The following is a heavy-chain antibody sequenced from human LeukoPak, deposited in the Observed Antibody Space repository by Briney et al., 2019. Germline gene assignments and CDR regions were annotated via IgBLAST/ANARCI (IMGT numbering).Heavy chain of an antibody. CDR3: ARVAAADDDY. D-gene: IGHD6-13*01. V-gene: IGHV1-8*03. J-gene: IGHJ4*02. CDR1: GGTFSSYA. Sequence: ASVKVSCKASGGTFSSYAISWVRQAPGQGLEWMGWMNPNSGNTGYAQKFQGRVTITRNTSISTAYMELSSLRSEDTAVYYCARVAAADDDYWGQGTLVTVSS. CDR2: MNPNSGNT.